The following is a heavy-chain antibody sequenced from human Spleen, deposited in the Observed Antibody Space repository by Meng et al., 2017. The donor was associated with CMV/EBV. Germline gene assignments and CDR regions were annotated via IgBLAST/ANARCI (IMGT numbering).Heavy chain of an antibody. V-gene: IGHV1-2*02. J-gene: IGHJ4*02. CDR2: IYPNSGGT. CDR3: ARYMVGSNALGS. D-gene: IGHD1-26*01. CDR1: GYTFTDHY. Sequence: CKATGYTFTDHYFHWVRQAPGQGLEWMGWIYPNSGGTHYAQKFQGRLTVTTDTSISTGYMELSSLGSDDTAVYYCARYMVGSNALGSWGQGTLVTVSS.